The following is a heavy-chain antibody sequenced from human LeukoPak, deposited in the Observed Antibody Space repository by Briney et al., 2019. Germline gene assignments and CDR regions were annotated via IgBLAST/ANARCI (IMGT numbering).Heavy chain of an antibody. J-gene: IGHJ5*02. CDR3: ARGDPHADL. CDR1: GFHLNTYE. V-gene: IGHV3-48*03. Sequence: GGSLRLSCAASGFHLNTYEMNWVRQAPGKGREWIADITISGHTKNYADSVKGRFTISRDNAGTSLYLQMNSLRVEDTGVYYCARGDPHADLWGQGTLVTVSS. CDR2: ITISGHTK.